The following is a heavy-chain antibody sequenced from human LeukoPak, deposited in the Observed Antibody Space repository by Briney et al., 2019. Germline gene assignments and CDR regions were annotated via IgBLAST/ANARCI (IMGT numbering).Heavy chain of an antibody. Sequence: SVKVSCKASGGTFSSYAISWVRQAPGQGLEWMGGIIPIFGTANYAQKFQGRVTITTDESTSTAYMELSSLRSEDTAVYYCAREAYCGGDCYSPDYWGQGTLVTVSS. V-gene: IGHV1-69*05. CDR1: GGTFSSYA. CDR3: AREAYCGGDCYSPDY. CDR2: IIPIFGTA. D-gene: IGHD2-21*02. J-gene: IGHJ4*02.